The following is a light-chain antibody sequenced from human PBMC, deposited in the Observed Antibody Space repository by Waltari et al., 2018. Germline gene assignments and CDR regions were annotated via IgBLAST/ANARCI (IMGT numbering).Light chain of an antibody. CDR1: QSISSN. CDR3: QQYHDWPPWT. CDR2: GAS. Sequence: EIVMTQSPATLSVSPGDGATLSCRARQSISSNLAWYQQKPGQAPRLLIYGASTRATGIPARFSGGGSGAEYTLTIRSLQSDDVAVYYCQQYHDWPPWTFGQGTRVEIK. J-gene: IGKJ1*01. V-gene: IGKV3-15*01.